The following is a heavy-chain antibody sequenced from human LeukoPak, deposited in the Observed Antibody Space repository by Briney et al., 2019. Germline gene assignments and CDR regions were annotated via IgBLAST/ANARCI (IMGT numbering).Heavy chain of an antibody. V-gene: IGHV4-38-2*02. J-gene: IGHJ4*02. Sequence: SEPLSLTCTVSGYSISSGYYWGWIRQTPGNGLEWLGSMHHNGNTYYNPSLRSRVTISIDTSKNQFSLRLNSVTAADTGMYYCARENWNYDYWGQGFLVTVSS. CDR1: GYSISSGYY. CDR2: MHHNGNT. CDR3: ARENWNYDY. D-gene: IGHD1-7*01.